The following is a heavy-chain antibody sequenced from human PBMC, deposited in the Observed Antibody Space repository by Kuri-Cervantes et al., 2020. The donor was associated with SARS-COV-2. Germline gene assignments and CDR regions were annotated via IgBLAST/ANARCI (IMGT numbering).Heavy chain of an antibody. J-gene: IGHJ3*02. CDR3: ARQGGITMIVVDAFDI. D-gene: IGHD3-22*01. V-gene: IGHV5-51*01. CDR2: IYPGDSDT. CDR1: GYSFTSYW. Sequence: SCTGSGYSFTSYWIGWVRQMPGKGLEWMGIIYPGDSDTRYSPSFQGQVTISADKSISTAYLQWSSLKASDTAMYYCARQGGITMIVVDAFDIWGQGTMVTVSS.